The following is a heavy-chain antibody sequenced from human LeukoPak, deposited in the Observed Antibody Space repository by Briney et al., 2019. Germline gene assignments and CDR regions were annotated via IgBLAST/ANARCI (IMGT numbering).Heavy chain of an antibody. CDR1: GYTFTGYY. CDR2: INPNSGGT. J-gene: IGHJ4*02. Sequence: ASVKVSCKASGYTFTGYYMHWVRQAPGQGLEWMGWINPNSGGTNYAQKFQGRVTMTRDTSISTAYMELSRLRSDDTAVYYCARRVLWFGEFFDYWGQGTLVTVSS. V-gene: IGHV1-2*02. D-gene: IGHD3-10*01. CDR3: ARRVLWFGEFFDY.